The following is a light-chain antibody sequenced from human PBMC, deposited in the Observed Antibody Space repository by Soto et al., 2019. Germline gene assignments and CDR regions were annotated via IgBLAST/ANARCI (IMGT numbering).Light chain of an antibody. CDR2: DES. V-gene: IGKV3-20*01. CDR1: QSATSSS. J-gene: IGKJ2*01. CDR3: LLYGSSPYT. Sequence: PGDTATLSCRASQSATSSSSAWYQQKPGQPPRLLIYDESKRATDIPDRFSGAGSGPDFALTITRLEPEDCAVYFCLLYGSSPYTFGQGTKLEIK.